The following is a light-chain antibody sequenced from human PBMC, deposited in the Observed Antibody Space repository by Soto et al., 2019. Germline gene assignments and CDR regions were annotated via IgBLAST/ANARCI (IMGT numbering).Light chain of an antibody. Sequence: DIQMTHSPSSLSASVGDRVTITCRASQGISTYLNWYQQKPGKAPKLLISAASSLQSGVPSRFSGSGSETDFTLTISSLQPEDFATYSCQQSYSTTWTFGQGTKVDI. J-gene: IGKJ1*01. CDR1: QGISTY. CDR3: QQSYSTTWT. CDR2: AAS. V-gene: IGKV1-39*01.